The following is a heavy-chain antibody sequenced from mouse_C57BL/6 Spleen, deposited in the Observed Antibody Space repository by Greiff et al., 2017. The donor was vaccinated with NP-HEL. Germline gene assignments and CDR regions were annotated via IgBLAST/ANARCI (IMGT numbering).Heavy chain of an antibody. J-gene: IGHJ2*01. Sequence: VQLQQPGAELVKPGASVKLSCKASGYTFTSYWMHWVKQRPGQGLEWIGMIHPNSGSTNYNEKFKSKATLTVDKSSSTAYMQLSSLTSEDSAVYYCARGATVVAKSFDYWGQGTTLTVSS. V-gene: IGHV1-64*01. CDR2: IHPNSGST. CDR3: ARGATVVAKSFDY. D-gene: IGHD1-1*01. CDR1: GYTFTSYW.